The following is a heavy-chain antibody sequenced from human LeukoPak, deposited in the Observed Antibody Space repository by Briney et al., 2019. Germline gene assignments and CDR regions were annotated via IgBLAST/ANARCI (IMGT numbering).Heavy chain of an antibody. CDR2: ISAYNGNT. D-gene: IGHD2-2*01. CDR1: GGTFSSYA. Sequence: GASVKVSCKASGGTFSSYAISWVRQAPGQGLEWMGWISAYNGNTNYAQKLQGRVTMTTDTSTSTAYMELRSLRSDDTAVYYCARDLRVGYCSSTSCHHVLWGQGTLVTVSS. CDR3: ARDLRVGYCSSTSCHHVL. J-gene: IGHJ4*02. V-gene: IGHV1-18*01.